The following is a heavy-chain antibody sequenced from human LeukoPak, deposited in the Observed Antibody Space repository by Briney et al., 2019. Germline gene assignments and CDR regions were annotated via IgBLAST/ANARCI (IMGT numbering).Heavy chain of an antibody. CDR1: GFTFSSYA. J-gene: IGHJ4*02. V-gene: IGHV3-30-3*01. D-gene: IGHD2-2*01. CDR3: ARLRVPVAITRPFFDY. Sequence: GGSLRLSCAASGFTFSSYAMHWVRQAPGKGLEWVAVISYDGSNKYYADSVKGRFTISRDNSKNTLYLQMNSLRAEDTAVYYCARLRVPVAITRPFFDYWGQGTLVTVSS. CDR2: ISYDGSNK.